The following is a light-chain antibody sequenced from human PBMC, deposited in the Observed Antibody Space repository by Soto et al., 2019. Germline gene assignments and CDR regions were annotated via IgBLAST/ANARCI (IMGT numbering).Light chain of an antibody. J-gene: IGLJ1*01. CDR1: TNDVGAYDY. V-gene: IGLV2-14*01. CDR3: TSYTNITTYV. CDR2: EVT. Sequence: QSVLTQPASVSGSPGQSITISCTGTTNDVGAYDYVSWYQQHPGKAPKVMIYEVTKRPSGVSNRFSGSKSGNTASLTISGLQAEDEADYYCTSYTNITTYVFGTGTKVTVL.